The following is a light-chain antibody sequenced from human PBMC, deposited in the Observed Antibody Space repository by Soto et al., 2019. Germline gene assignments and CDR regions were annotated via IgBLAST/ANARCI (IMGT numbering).Light chain of an antibody. V-gene: IGLV2-8*01. J-gene: IGLJ2*01. CDR1: NNDIGGYKF. CDR3: CSYGGSNNFI. Sequence: QSALTQPPSASWSPGQSVTISCTGTNNDIGGYKFVSWYQQHPGEAPKLIISDVTKRPSGVPDRFSGSKSGNTASLTVSGLQAEDEADYYCCSYGGSNNFIFGGGTKLTVL. CDR2: DVT.